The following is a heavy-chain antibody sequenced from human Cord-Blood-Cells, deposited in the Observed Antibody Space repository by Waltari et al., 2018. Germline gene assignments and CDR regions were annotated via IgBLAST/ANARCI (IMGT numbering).Heavy chain of an antibody. V-gene: IGHV1-2*02. Sequence: QVQLVQSGAEVKKPGASVKVSCKASGYTFTGYYMNWVRQAPGQGLEWRGCINPNSGGTNYAQKFQGRLTMTRDTSISTAYMELSRLISDDTAVYYCARVKIPTSELIDYWGQGTLVTVSS. D-gene: IGHD1-7*01. CDR3: ARVKIPTSELIDY. CDR2: INPNSGGT. J-gene: IGHJ4*02. CDR1: GYTFTGYY.